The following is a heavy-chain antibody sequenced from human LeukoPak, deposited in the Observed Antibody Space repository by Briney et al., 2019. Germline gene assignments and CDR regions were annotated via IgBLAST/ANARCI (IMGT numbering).Heavy chain of an antibody. V-gene: IGHV4-59*11. CDR2: IYYSGST. CDR1: GGSISSHY. J-gene: IGHJ6*03. CDR3: ASDTAMVTGSYYYMDV. D-gene: IGHD5-18*01. Sequence: PSETLSLTCTVSGGSISSHYWSWIRQPPGKGLEWIGYIYYSGSTNYNPSLKSRVTISVDTSKNQFSLKLSSVTAADTAVYYCASDTAMVTGSYYYMDVWGKGTTVTVSS.